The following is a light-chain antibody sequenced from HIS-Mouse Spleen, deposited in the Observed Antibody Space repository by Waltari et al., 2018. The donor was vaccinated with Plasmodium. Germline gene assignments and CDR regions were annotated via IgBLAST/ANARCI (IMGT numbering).Light chain of an antibody. CDR2: GNS. J-gene: IGLJ1*01. Sequence: QSVLTQPPSVSGAPGQRVTISCTGSSSTIGDGYDVHWYQQLPGTAPKLLIYGNSNRPSGVPDRFSGSKSGTSASLAITGLQAEDEADYYCQSYDSSLSGYVFGTGTKVTVL. CDR3: QSYDSSLSGYV. V-gene: IGLV1-40*01. CDR1: SSTIGDGYD.